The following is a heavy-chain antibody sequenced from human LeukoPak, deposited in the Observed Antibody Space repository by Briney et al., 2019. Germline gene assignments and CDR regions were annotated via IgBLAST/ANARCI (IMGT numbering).Heavy chain of an antibody. CDR1: GFTFSSYA. D-gene: IGHD1-26*01. V-gene: IGHV3-23*01. CDR3: ARANRGSYYSLDY. Sequence: PGGSLRLSCAASGFTFSSYAMSWVRQAPGKGLEWVSAISGSGGSTYYADSVKGRFTISRDNSKNTLYLQMNSLRAEDTAVYYCARANRGSYYSLDYWGQGTLVTVSS. J-gene: IGHJ4*02. CDR2: ISGSGGST.